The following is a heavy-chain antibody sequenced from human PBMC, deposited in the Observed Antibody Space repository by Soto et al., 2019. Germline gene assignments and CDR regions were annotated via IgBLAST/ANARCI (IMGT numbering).Heavy chain of an antibody. CDR3: AISQDRGGRTTFIY. D-gene: IGHD3-16*01. J-gene: IGHJ4*02. CDR2: MYYSGTT. Sequence: PSETLSLTCAVSGSSVNNNYWWGWIRQPPGKGLEWIGYMYYSGTTYYNPSLKSRVTMSVDTSKNQFSLKVTSMTAVDTAVYYCAISQDRGGRTTFIYWGQGTQVTVSS. V-gene: IGHV4-28*01. CDR1: GSSVNNNYW.